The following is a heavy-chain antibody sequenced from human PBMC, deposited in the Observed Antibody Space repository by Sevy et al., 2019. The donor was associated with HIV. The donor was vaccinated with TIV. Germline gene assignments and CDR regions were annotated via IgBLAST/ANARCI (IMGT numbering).Heavy chain of an antibody. J-gene: IGHJ5*02. CDR3: ARSGVVATIGGWFDP. V-gene: IGHV3-30-3*01. CDR2: ISYDGSNK. Sequence: GVSLRLSCAASGFTFSSYAMHWVRQAPGKGLEWVAVISYDGSNKYYADSVKGRFTISRDNSKNTLYLQMNSLRAEDTAVYYCARSGVVATIGGWFDPWGQGTLVTVS. CDR1: GFTFSSYA. D-gene: IGHD5-12*01.